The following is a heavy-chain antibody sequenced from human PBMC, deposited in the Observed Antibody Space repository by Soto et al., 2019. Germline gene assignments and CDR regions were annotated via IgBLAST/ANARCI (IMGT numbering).Heavy chain of an antibody. CDR1: GDSISSYS. Sequence: PSETLSLTCTVSGDSISSYSWSWIRQAPGKGLEWIGNIHYNGNTKYSPSLKSRVTISLDTSKNQFSLKLSSVTAADTAVYYCATSGRERLVLNYWGQGTPVTVSS. CDR2: IHYNGNT. J-gene: IGHJ4*02. D-gene: IGHD6-19*01. V-gene: IGHV4-59*01. CDR3: ATSGRERLVLNY.